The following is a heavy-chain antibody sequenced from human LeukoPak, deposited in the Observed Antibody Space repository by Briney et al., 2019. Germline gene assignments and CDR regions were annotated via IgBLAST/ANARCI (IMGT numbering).Heavy chain of an antibody. CDR3: ARGKGLFDY. CDR2: IYYSGST. D-gene: IGHD3-22*01. V-gene: IGHV4-39*07. CDR1: GGSISSSSYF. Sequence: SETLSLTCTVSGGSISSSSYFWGWIRQPPGKGLEWIGSIYYSGSTYYNPSLKSRVTISVDTSKNQFSLKLSSVTAADTAVYYCARGKGLFDYWGQGTLVTVSS. J-gene: IGHJ4*02.